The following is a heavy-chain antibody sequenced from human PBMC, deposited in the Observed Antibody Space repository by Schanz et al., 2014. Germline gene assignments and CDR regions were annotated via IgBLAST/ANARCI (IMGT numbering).Heavy chain of an antibody. J-gene: IGHJ6*02. V-gene: IGHV3-74*01. Sequence: EVQLVESGGGLVQPGGSLRLSCAASGFTFSSYWMHWVRQAPGKGLVWVSRINSDGSTTIYADSVKGRFTISRDNAKNTLYLQMNSLRAEDTAVYYCARPLGPNYYYYGLDVWGQGTTVTGSS. CDR1: GFTFSSYW. CDR3: ARPLGPNYYYYGLDV. CDR2: INSDGSTT.